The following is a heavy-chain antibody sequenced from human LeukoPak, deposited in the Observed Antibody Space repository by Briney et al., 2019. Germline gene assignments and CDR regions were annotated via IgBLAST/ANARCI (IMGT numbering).Heavy chain of an antibody. CDR2: MSSSRDYV. J-gene: IGHJ4*02. D-gene: IGHD1-26*01. V-gene: IGHV3-21*01. CDR3: ARGLVGAAFDY. Sequence: GGSLRLSSGASGFTFNAYTMHWVRQVPGKGLEWVSSMSSSRDYVFYADSVKGRFTIYRDNANQSLDLEMSSLRGEDTAIYYCARGLVGAAFDYWGRGTLVTVSS. CDR1: GFTFNAYT.